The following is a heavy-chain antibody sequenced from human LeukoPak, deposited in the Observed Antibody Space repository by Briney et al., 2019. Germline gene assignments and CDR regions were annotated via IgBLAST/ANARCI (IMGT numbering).Heavy chain of an antibody. CDR3: ATGVATAYTY. CDR2: INPNNGDT. CDR1: GYTFTAYY. V-gene: IGHV1-2*02. J-gene: IGHJ4*02. Sequence: GASVKVSCKASGYTFTAYYIHWVRQAPGQGLEWMAFINPNNGDTNSAPQFQGRVTMTGDTSIRTASLELSWLSSDDTAVYYCATGVATAYTYWGQGTLVTVSS. D-gene: IGHD5-18*01.